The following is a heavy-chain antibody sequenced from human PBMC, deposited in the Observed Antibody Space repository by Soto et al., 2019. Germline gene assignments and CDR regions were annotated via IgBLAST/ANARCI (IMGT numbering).Heavy chain of an antibody. D-gene: IGHD2-2*01. CDR3: ARHKSTPINRIVVVPAAHDY. CDR2: FIPIFGTA. Sequence: QVQLVQSGAEVKKPGSSVKVSCKASGGTFSSYAISWVRQAPGQGLEWMGGFIPIFGTANYAQKFQGRVTITAHESTSTAYMELSSLRTEDTALYYCARHKSTPINRIVVVPAAHDYWGQGTLVTVSS. V-gene: IGHV1-69*01. CDR1: GGTFSSYA. J-gene: IGHJ4*02.